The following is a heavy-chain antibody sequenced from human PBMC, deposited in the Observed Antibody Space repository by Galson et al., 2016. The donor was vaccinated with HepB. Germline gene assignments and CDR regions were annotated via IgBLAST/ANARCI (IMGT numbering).Heavy chain of an antibody. J-gene: IGHJ5*02. D-gene: IGHD3-22*01. Sequence: SLRLSCAGSGFIFSNYGMHWVRQAPGKGLEWVALISYDGNNKYYADSVKGRFTVSRDNPKNTLYLQMNSLRAEDTAVYPCVKDAPDYFDSSDYYYNWFDPWGQGTLVTVSS. CDR3: VKDAPDYFDSSDYYYNWFDP. CDR2: ISYDGNNK. CDR1: GFIFSNYG. V-gene: IGHV3-30*18.